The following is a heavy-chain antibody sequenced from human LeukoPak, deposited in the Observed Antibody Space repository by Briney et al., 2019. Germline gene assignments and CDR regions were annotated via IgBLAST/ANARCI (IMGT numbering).Heavy chain of an antibody. D-gene: IGHD5-24*01. CDR1: GFTFSDYY. V-gene: IGHV3-11*04. Sequence: GRSLRLSCAASGFTFSDYYMSWIRQAPGKGLEWVSFISSSGSTIYYADSVKGRFTISRDNAKNSLYLQMNSLRAEDTAVYYCARETDGYNWRPDAFDLWGQGTMVTVSS. CDR2: ISSSGSTI. J-gene: IGHJ3*01. CDR3: ARETDGYNWRPDAFDL.